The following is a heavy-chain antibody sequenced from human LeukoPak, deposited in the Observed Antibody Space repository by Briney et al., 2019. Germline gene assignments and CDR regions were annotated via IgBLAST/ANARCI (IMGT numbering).Heavy chain of an antibody. V-gene: IGHV1-8*01. CDR3: ARGLPDFWSGYYTGDDY. Sequence: GASVKVSCKASGYTFTSYDINWVRQATGQGLEWMGWMNPNSGNTSYAQKFQGRVTMTRNTSISTAYMELSSLRSEDTAVYYCARGLPDFWSGYYTGDDYWGQGTLVTVSS. J-gene: IGHJ4*02. CDR1: GYTFTSYD. D-gene: IGHD3-3*01. CDR2: MNPNSGNT.